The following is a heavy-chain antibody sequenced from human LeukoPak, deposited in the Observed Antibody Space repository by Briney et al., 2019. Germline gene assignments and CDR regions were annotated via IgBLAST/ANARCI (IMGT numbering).Heavy chain of an antibody. CDR2: IYTSGST. J-gene: IGHJ6*04. CDR3: AREVRGVSVDV. V-gene: IGHV4-61*02. CDR1: GGSISSGSYY. D-gene: IGHD3-10*01. Sequence: PSQTLSLTCTVSGGSISSGSYYWSWIRQPAGKGLEWIGRIYTSGSTNYNPSLKSRVTISVDTSKNQFSLKLSSVTAADTAVYYCAREVRGVSVDVWGKGTTVTVSS.